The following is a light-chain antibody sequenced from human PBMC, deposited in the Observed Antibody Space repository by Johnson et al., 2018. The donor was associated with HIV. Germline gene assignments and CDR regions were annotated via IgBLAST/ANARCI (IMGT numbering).Light chain of an antibody. CDR1: SSNIGNNY. Sequence: QSVLTQPPSVSAAPGQKVTISCSGSSSNIGNNYVSWYQQLPGTAPKLLIYEHIKRPSGIPDRFSASKSGTSATLGITGLQTGDEADYYCGTWDSSLGKVFGTGTKVTDL. CDR2: EHI. J-gene: IGLJ1*01. V-gene: IGLV1-51*02. CDR3: GTWDSSLGKV.